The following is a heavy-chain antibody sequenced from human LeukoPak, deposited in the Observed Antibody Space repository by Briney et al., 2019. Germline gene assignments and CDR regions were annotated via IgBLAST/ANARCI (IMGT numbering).Heavy chain of an antibody. CDR2: IIPIFGTA. Sequence: SVKVSCKASARTFSSYAISWVRQAPGQGLEWMGGIIPIFGTANYEQKFQGRATITTDESTSKAYMELSSLRSEDTAVYYCARCRYSYGLAPAYNWFDPWGQGTLVTVSS. J-gene: IGHJ5*02. CDR1: ARTFSSYA. CDR3: ARCRYSYGLAPAYNWFDP. D-gene: IGHD5-18*01. V-gene: IGHV1-69*05.